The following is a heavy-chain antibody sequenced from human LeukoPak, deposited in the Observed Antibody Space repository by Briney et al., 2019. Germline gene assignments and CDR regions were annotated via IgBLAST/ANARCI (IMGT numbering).Heavy chain of an antibody. CDR2: IFYSGST. J-gene: IGHJ6*03. CDR1: GGSISSYY. D-gene: IGHD3-3*01. CDR3: ARGEAYYDFWSTLKPYYYYMDV. Sequence: KPSETLSLTCTVSGGSISSYYWSWIRQPPGKGLEWVGYIFYSGSTNYNPSLKSRVTISVDTSKNQFSLKLSSVTAADTAVYYCARGEAYYDFWSTLKPYYYYMDVWGKGTTVTVSS. V-gene: IGHV4-59*12.